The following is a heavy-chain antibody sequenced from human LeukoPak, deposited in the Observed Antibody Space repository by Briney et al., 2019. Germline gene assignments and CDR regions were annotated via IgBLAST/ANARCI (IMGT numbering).Heavy chain of an antibody. D-gene: IGHD2-15*01. CDR2: IYYSGST. CDR3: AVDYSGNDAFDI. J-gene: IGHJ3*02. CDR1: GGSISSYY. V-gene: IGHV4-59*01. Sequence: SETLSLTCTVSGGSISSYYWSWIRQPPGKGLEWIGYIYYSGSTNYKPSLKSRVTISVDTSKNQFSLKLNSVTAADTAVYYCAVDYSGNDAFDIWGQGTMVTVSS.